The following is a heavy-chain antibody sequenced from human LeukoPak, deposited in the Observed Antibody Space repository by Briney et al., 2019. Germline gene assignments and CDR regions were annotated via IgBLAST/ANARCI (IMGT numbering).Heavy chain of an antibody. D-gene: IGHD3-3*01. CDR3: AKDPYYDFWSGYYSGPSFDY. J-gene: IGHJ4*02. Sequence: PGGSLRLSCAASGFTFSSYAMSWVRQAPGEGLEWVSAISGSGGSTYYADSVKGRFTISRDNSKNTLYLQMNSLRAEDTAVYYCAKDPYYDFWSGYYSGPSFDYWGQGTLVTVSS. CDR1: GFTFSSYA. V-gene: IGHV3-23*01. CDR2: ISGSGGST.